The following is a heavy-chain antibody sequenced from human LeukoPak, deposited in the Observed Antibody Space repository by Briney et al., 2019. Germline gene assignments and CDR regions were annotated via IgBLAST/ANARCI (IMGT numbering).Heavy chain of an antibody. Sequence: GGSLRLSCVASGFTFSNYAMSWVRQVPGKGLEWVSAISGTGSSTSYADSVKGRFTISKDNSKNTLSLQMNSLRVEDTAIYYCAKEANWNYDDYFDYWGQGTLVTVSS. J-gene: IGHJ4*02. CDR1: GFTFSNYA. CDR3: AKEANWNYDDYFDY. V-gene: IGHV3-23*01. D-gene: IGHD1-7*01. CDR2: ISGTGSST.